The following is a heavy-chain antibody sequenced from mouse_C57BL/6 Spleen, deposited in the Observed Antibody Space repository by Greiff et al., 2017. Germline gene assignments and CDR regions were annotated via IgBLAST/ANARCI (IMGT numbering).Heavy chain of an antibody. CDR3: SRNYWFAD. J-gene: IGHJ3*01. D-gene: IGHD1-3*01. CDR1: GYTFTDYN. CDR2: INPNTGGT. Sequence: EVKLQQSGPELVQPGASVKMSCKASGYTFTDYNMHWVKQSHGKSLEWIGFINPNTGGTSYNKKCTGKATLPVNKSSSPAYLELRSLTSEDSAVYYCSRNYWFADWGQGTLGTVSA. V-gene: IGHV1-22*01.